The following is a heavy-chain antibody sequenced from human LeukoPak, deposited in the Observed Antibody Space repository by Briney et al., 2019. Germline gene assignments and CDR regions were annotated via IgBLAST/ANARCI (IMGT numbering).Heavy chain of an antibody. J-gene: IGHJ4*02. D-gene: IGHD3-22*01. CDR2: ISSGGGTT. CDR3: VRAYYDSGGYYYDY. CDR1: GFTFSDYP. Sequence: GGSLRLSCAASGFTFSDYPMHWVRQAPGKGLEYVSAISSGGGTTYYADSVKGRFTISRDNSKNTLYLQMGSLSAEDMAVYYCVRAYYDSGGYYYDYWGQGTLVTVSS. V-gene: IGHV3-64*02.